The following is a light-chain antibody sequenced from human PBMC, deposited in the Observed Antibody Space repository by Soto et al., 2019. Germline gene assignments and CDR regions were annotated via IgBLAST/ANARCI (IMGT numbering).Light chain of an antibody. CDR3: MRPLQIRVE. V-gene: IGKV2-28*01. J-gene: IGKJ1*01. CDR2: LGS. CDR1: QSLLHSDGYNY. Sequence: DSVMTQFPLSLSVTPGEPASISCRSSQSLLHSDGYNYLDWYVQKPGQSPQRLIYLGSNRASGVTDRFSGSVSGTDFTRKIIRVGAEDVGVYYSMRPLQIRVEVGQGTKVDI.